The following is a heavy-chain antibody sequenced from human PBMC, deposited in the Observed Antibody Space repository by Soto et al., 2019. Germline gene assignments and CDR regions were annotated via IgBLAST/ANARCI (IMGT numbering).Heavy chain of an antibody. D-gene: IGHD1-26*01. V-gene: IGHV5-51*01. Sequence: GESLTISCEASGYSFTSYCIGWVLQMPGKGLEWMGIIHPGDSDTKYSPSFQGQVTISVDKSITTAYLQWSSLKASDTAMYYCARTPGPELAASLEYYYFSGMDVWGQGTTVTVSS. CDR1: GYSFTSYC. CDR2: IHPGDSDT. J-gene: IGHJ6*02. CDR3: ARTPGPELAASLEYYYFSGMDV.